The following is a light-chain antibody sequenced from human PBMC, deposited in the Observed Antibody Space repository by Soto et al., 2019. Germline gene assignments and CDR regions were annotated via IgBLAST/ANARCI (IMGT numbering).Light chain of an antibody. CDR1: QSVSSSY. CDR3: QQYDSSPRT. J-gene: IGKJ1*01. CDR2: RTS. V-gene: IGKV3-20*01. Sequence: VAALSTRGLAFAPPQGSTLSCMATQSVSSSYLAWYQQKPGQAPRLLIYRTSNRATGIPDRFSGSGSGTDFTLTISRLEPEDFAVYWCQQYDSSPRTFGQGTKVDIK.